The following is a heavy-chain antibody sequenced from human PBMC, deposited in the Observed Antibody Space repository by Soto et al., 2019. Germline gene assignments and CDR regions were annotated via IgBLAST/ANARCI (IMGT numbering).Heavy chain of an antibody. J-gene: IGHJ4*02. CDR3: ARDPPRGRG. V-gene: IGHV3-30-3*01. Sequence: QVQLVESGGGVVQPGRSLRLSCAASGFTFSSYAMHWVRQAPGKGLEWVAVISYDGSNKYYADSVKGRFTISRDNSKNTLYLQMNSLGAEDKAVYYCARDPPRGRGWGQGTLVTVSS. CDR2: ISYDGSNK. D-gene: IGHD3-10*01. CDR1: GFTFSSYA.